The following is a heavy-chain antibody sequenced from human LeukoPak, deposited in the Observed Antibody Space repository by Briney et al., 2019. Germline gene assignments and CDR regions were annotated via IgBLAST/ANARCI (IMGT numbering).Heavy chain of an antibody. Sequence: GGSLRLSCAAIGFTFSSYAMSWVRQAPGKGLEWVSGISGSGGSTYYAGSVKGRFTISRDNSKNTLYLQMNSLRAEDTAVYYCAKTQYASGIYYFGLIDYWGQGTLVTVSS. D-gene: IGHD3-10*01. CDR3: AKTQYASGIYYFGLIDY. V-gene: IGHV3-23*01. CDR1: GFTFSSYA. J-gene: IGHJ4*02. CDR2: ISGSGGST.